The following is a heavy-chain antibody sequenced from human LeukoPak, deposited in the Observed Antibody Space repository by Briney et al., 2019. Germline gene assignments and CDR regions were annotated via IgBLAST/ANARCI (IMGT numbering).Heavy chain of an antibody. Sequence: SETLSLTCAVYGGSFSGYYWSWIRQPPGKGLEWIGEINHSGSTNYNPSLKSRVTISVDTSKNQFSLKLSSVTAADTAVYYCARRRLVYYGSGSYSAYGMDVWGKGTTVTVSS. V-gene: IGHV4-34*01. CDR2: INHSGST. CDR3: ARRRLVYYGSGSYSAYGMDV. CDR1: GGSFSGYY. J-gene: IGHJ6*04. D-gene: IGHD3-10*01.